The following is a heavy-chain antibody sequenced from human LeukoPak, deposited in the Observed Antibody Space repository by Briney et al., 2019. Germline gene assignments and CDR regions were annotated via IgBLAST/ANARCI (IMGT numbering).Heavy chain of an antibody. CDR3: ARGLEYYDSSGYYPRNNWFDP. V-gene: IGHV4-34*01. Sequence: SETLSLTCAVYGGSFSGYYWSWIRQPPGKGLEGIGEINHSGSTNYNPSLKSRVTISVDTSKNQFSLKLSSVTAADTAVYYCARGLEYYDSSGYYPRNNWFDPWGQGTLVTVSS. CDR2: INHSGST. D-gene: IGHD3-22*01. J-gene: IGHJ5*02. CDR1: GGSFSGYY.